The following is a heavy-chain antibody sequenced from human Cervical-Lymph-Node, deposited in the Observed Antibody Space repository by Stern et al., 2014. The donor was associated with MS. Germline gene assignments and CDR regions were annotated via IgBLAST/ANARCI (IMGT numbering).Heavy chain of an antibody. CDR2: ISYDGSDK. CDR1: GFTLSSYA. J-gene: IGHJ6*02. V-gene: IGHV3-30*01. CDR3: ARVWTTFSVHYYYGMDV. Sequence: QVQLGQSGGGVVQPGRSLRLSCAASGFTLSSYALHWVRQAPGKGLAWVAVISYDGSDKYYANSVKGRFTISRDNSKNTLDLQMNSLSPEDTAVYYCARVWTTFSVHYYYGMDVWGQGTTVTVSS. D-gene: IGHD2/OR15-2a*01.